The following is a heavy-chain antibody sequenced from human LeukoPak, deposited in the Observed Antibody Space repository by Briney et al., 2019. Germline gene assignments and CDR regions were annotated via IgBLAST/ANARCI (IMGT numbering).Heavy chain of an antibody. CDR1: GYTFTSYY. CDR2: INPSGGST. Sequence: GASVKVSCKASGYTFTSYYMHWVRQAPGQGLEWMGIINPSGGSTSYAQKFQGRVTMTRDTSTSTVYMELSSLRSEDTAVYYCARDAPPITGWYNWCDPWGQGTLVTVSS. D-gene: IGHD6-19*01. CDR3: ARDAPPITGWYNWCDP. V-gene: IGHV1-46*01. J-gene: IGHJ5*02.